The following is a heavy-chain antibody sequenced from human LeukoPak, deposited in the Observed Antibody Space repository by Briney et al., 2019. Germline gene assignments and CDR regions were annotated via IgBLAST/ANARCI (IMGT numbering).Heavy chain of an antibody. CDR1: GGSISSSSYY. V-gene: IGHV4-39*07. CDR2: INHSGST. J-gene: IGHJ4*02. CDR3: ARGHGYFDY. Sequence: SETLSLTCTVSGGSISSSSYYWSWIRQPPGKGLEWIGEINHSGSTNYNPSLKSRVTISVDTSKNQFSLKLSSVTAADTAVYYCARGHGYFDYWGQGTLVTVSS.